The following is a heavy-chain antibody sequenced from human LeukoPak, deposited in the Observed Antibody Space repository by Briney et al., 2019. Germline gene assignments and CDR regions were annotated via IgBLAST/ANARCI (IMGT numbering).Heavy chain of an antibody. D-gene: IGHD6-19*01. CDR3: ARGGKIALAGTRSPQYFQH. CDR2: IRYDGGNK. Sequence: GGSLRLSCAASGFTFSSYGMHWVRQAPGKGLEWVAFIRYDGGNKYYADSVKGRFTISRDNSKNTLYLQMNSLRAEDTAVYYCARGGKIALAGTRSPQYFQHWGQGTLVTVSS. J-gene: IGHJ1*01. CDR1: GFTFSSYG. V-gene: IGHV3-30*02.